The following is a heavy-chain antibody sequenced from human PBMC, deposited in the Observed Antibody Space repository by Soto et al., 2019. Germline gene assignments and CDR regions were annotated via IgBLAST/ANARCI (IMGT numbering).Heavy chain of an antibody. V-gene: IGHV3-72*01. Sequence: PGGSLRLSCAASEFTLSADYMDWGRQAPGKGLEWVGRSRNKLNSYITEYAASVKARFTISRDDSKNSLYLQMKSLISADTAVYYFSKVPLLMIASQPESFDFWGQGTMVTVSS. CDR3: SKVPLLMIASQPESFDF. J-gene: IGHJ4*02. CDR1: EFTLSADY. D-gene: IGHD2-21*01. CDR2: SRNKLNSYIT.